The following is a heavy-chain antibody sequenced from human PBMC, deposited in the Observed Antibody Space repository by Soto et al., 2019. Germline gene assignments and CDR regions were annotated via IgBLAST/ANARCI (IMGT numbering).Heavy chain of an antibody. CDR3: AKAGGFWDDHKRYFDC. D-gene: IGHD3-16*01. V-gene: IGHV3-23*01. CDR2: IGGGGSKT. CDR1: AFTFSNYA. Sequence: GGSLRLSCAASAFTFSNYAMSWVRKAPGKGLEWVSGIGGGGSKTFYADSVQGRFTISRDNSKNTLYLQMNSLRAEDTAVYYCAKAGGFWDDHKRYFDCWGQGTLVTVSS. J-gene: IGHJ4*02.